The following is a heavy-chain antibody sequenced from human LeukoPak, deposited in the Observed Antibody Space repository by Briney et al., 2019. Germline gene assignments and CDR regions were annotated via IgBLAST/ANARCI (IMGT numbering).Heavy chain of an antibody. CDR1: GFTFDDYA. Sequence: GGSLRLSCAASGFTFDDYAMHWVRQAPGKGLEWVSGISWNSGSIGYADSVKGRFTISRDNAKNSLYLQMNSLRAEDTAVYYCASPPGRVDPFDYWGQGTLVTVSS. CDR3: ASPPGRVDPFDY. CDR2: ISWNSGSI. V-gene: IGHV3-9*01. D-gene: IGHD1-26*01. J-gene: IGHJ4*02.